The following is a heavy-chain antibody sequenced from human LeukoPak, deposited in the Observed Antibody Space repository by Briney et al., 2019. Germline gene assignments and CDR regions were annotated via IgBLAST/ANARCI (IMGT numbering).Heavy chain of an antibody. CDR3: AGLQLEEGRNADFWNGYDP. V-gene: IGHV4-4*09. D-gene: IGHD3-3*01. CDR2: VYTSETS. CDR1: GASISSIY. J-gene: IGHJ5*02. Sequence: SETLSLTCTVYGASISSIYWSWLRQPPGKGLVWRVYVYTSETSNFIPSLLSRITMSVDTSKNQFSLTLNSGTAADTAAYCCAGLQLEEGRNADFWNGYDPWANGGRGTGS.